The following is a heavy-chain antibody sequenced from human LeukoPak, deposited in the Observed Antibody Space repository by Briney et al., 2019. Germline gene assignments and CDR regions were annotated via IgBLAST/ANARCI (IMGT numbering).Heavy chain of an antibody. CDR2: INHSGST. Sequence: SETLSLTCAVYGGSFSGYYWSWIRQPPGKGLEWIGEINHSGSTNYNPSLKSRVTISVDTSKNQFSLKLSSVTAADTAVYYCARGRGQLWSPNYFDYWGQGTLVTVSS. V-gene: IGHV4-34*01. D-gene: IGHD5-18*01. J-gene: IGHJ4*02. CDR1: GGSFSGYY. CDR3: ARGRGQLWSPNYFDY.